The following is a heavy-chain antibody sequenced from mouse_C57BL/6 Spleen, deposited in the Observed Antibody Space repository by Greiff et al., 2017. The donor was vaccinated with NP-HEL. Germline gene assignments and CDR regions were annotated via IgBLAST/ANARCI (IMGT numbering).Heavy chain of an antibody. CDR1: GYTFTNYW. CDR2: IYPGGGYT. CDR3: ARYTLLSPYYFDY. D-gene: IGHD2-10*01. J-gene: IGHJ2*01. V-gene: IGHV1-63*01. Sequence: QVQLQESGAELVRPGTSVKMSCKASGYTFTNYWIGWVKQRPGHGLEWIGDIYPGGGYTNYNEKFKGKATLTADKSSSTAYMQFSSLTSEDADIYYSARYTLLSPYYFDYWGQGTTLTVSS.